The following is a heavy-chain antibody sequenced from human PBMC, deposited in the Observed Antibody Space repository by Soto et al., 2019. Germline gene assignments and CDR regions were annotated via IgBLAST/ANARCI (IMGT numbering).Heavy chain of an antibody. Sequence: PXXSLRLSCAASGFTFSNAWMHWVLQAPGKGLEWVGRIKSKTDGGTTDYAAPVKGRFTISRDDSKNTLYLQMNSLKTEDTAVYYCTTVLTVTTRRADYWGQGTLVTSPQ. V-gene: IGHV3-15*07. CDR2: IKSKTDGGTT. J-gene: IGHJ4*02. CDR1: GFTFSNAW. CDR3: TTVLTVTTRRADY. D-gene: IGHD4-17*01.